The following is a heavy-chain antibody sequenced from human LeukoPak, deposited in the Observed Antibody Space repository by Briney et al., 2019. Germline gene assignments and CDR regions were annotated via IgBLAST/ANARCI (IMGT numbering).Heavy chain of an antibody. CDR3: AKDIRRAAAGSDPFDY. J-gene: IGHJ4*02. Sequence: GGSLRLSCAASGFTFSSYAMSWVRQAPGKGLEWVSAISGSGGSTYYADSVKGRFTISRDNSKNTLYLQMNSLRAEDTAVYYCAKDIRRAAAGSDPFDYWGQGTLVTVSS. V-gene: IGHV3-23*01. D-gene: IGHD6-13*01. CDR1: GFTFSSYA. CDR2: ISGSGGST.